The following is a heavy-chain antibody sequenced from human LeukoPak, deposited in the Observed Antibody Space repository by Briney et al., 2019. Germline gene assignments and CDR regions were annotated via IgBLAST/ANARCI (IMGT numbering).Heavy chain of an antibody. CDR1: GYTFTGYY. CDR2: INPNSGGT. J-gene: IGHJ5*02. Sequence: ASVKVSCKASGYTFTGYYMHWVRQAPGQGLEWMGWINPNSGGTNYAQKFQGRVTMTRDTSISTAYMELSRLRSDDTAVYYCARDLYGSGMLFDPWGQGTLVTVSP. V-gene: IGHV1-2*02. D-gene: IGHD3-10*01. CDR3: ARDLYGSGMLFDP.